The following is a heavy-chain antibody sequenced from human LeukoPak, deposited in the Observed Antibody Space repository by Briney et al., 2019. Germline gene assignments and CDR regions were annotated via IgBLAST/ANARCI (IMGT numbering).Heavy chain of an antibody. CDR3: AKDADSSGWCDY. J-gene: IGHJ4*02. D-gene: IGHD6-19*01. CDR2: ISGSGGST. CDR1: GFTFSSYD. Sequence: GGALRLSCAASGFTFSSYDMSWVRQAPGKGLEWVSSISGSGGSTYYADSVKGRFTISRDSSKNTLYLQVNSLRAEDTAVYYCAKDADSSGWCDYWGQGTLVTVSS. V-gene: IGHV3-23*01.